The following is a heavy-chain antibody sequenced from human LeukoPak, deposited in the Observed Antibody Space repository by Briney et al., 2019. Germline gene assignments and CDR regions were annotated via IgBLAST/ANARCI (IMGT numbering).Heavy chain of an antibody. J-gene: IGHJ5*02. CDR3: ARDYGYCSSTSCYTDNPNWFDP. CDR1: GFIFDDYG. CDR2: ISSSSSYI. D-gene: IGHD2-2*02. V-gene: IGHV3-21*01. Sequence: GGSLRLSCTASGFIFDDYGMHWVRQVPGKGLEWVSSISSSSSYIYYADSVKGRFTISRDNAKNSLYLQMNSLRAEDTAVYYCARDYGYCSSTSCYTDNPNWFDPWGQGTLVTVSS.